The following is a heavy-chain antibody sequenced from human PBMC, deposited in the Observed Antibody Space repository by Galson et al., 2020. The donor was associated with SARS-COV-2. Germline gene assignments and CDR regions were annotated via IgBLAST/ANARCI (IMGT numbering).Heavy chain of an antibody. D-gene: IGHD3-22*01. V-gene: IGHV3-33*01. CDR3: ARDYYDSSGYSLGFDY. CDR2: IWYDGSNK. J-gene: IGHJ4*02. Sequence: GESLKISCAASGFTFSSYGMHWVRQAPGKGLEWVAVIWYDGSNKYYADSVKGRFTISRDNSKNTLYLQMNSLRAEDTAVYYCARDYYDSSGYSLGFDYWGQGTLVTVSS. CDR1: GFTFSSYG.